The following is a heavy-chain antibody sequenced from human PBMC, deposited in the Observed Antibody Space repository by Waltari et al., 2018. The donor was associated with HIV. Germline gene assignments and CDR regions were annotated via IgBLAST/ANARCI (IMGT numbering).Heavy chain of an antibody. J-gene: IGHJ6*02. V-gene: IGHV3-23*01. Sequence: EVQLLVSGGGLVQPGGSLRLSCAASGFTFSSYAMSWGRQAPGKGLEWVSAISGSGGSTYYADSVKGRFTISRDNSKNTLFLQMNSLRAEDTALYYCAKGSSGGSHISPYSYGMDVWGQGTTVTVSS. CDR3: AKGSSGGSHISPYSYGMDV. CDR2: ISGSGGST. D-gene: IGHD1-26*01. CDR1: GFTFSSYA.